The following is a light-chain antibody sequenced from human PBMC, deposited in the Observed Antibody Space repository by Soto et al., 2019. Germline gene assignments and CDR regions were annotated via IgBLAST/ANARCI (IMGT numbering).Light chain of an antibody. CDR1: QGISSW. V-gene: IGKV1D-12*01. Sequence: DIPTTQSPSSLSASIGDRDTITCRASQGISSWLAWYQRKPGRAPKLLIYAASRLQAGVPLRFSGSGSGTDFTLTISDLQPEDFATYYCQQLNSFPLIFGQGTRLEIK. CDR2: AAS. CDR3: QQLNSFPLI. J-gene: IGKJ5*01.